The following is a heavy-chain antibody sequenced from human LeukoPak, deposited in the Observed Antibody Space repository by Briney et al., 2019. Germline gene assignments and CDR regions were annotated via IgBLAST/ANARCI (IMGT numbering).Heavy chain of an antibody. CDR1: GYTFTSYA. Sequence: ASVKVSCKASGYTFTSYAMHWVRQAPGQRLEWMGWINAGNGNTKYSQKFQGRVTITRDTSASTAYMELSSLRSEDMAVYYCARVYPYCSSTSCYEAFDYWGQGTLVTVSS. J-gene: IGHJ4*02. V-gene: IGHV1-3*01. CDR3: ARVYPYCSSTSCYEAFDY. CDR2: INAGNGNT. D-gene: IGHD2-2*01.